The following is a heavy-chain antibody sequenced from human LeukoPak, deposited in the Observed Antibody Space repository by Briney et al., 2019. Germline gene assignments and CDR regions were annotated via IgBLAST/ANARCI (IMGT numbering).Heavy chain of an antibody. CDR3: ARTLYRPASYSSSWYGWFDP. D-gene: IGHD6-13*01. CDR1: GGSFSGYY. Sequence: PSETLSLTCAVYGGSFSGYYWSWIRQPPGKGLEWIGEINHSGSTNYNPSLKSRVTISVDTSKNQFSLKLSSVTAADTAVYYCARTLYRPASYSSSWYGWFDPWGQGTLVTVSS. J-gene: IGHJ5*02. CDR2: INHSGST. V-gene: IGHV4-34*01.